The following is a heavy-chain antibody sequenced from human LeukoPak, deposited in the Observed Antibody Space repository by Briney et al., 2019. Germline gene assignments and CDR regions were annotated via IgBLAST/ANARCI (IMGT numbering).Heavy chain of an antibody. D-gene: IGHD5-24*01. CDR3: ARERMATIFLNAFDI. J-gene: IGHJ3*02. CDR1: AFTFSSYE. V-gene: IGHV3-48*03. CDR2: IDSRGSTI. Sequence: GGSLRLSCAASAFTFSSYEMSWVRQAPGKGLEWVSYIDSRGSTIYYADSVKGRFTISRDNAKNSLYLQMNSLRAEDTAVYYCARERMATIFLNAFDIWGQGTMVTVSS.